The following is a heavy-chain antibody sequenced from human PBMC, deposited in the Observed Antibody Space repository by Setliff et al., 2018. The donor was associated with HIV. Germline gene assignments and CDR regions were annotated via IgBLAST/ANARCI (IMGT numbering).Heavy chain of an antibody. V-gene: IGHV3-23*01. CDR1: GFTFSSYA. CDR3: AKDRTYMAFDI. J-gene: IGHJ3*02. D-gene: IGHD1-20*01. CDR2: ITNSGVST. Sequence: PGGSLRLSCAASGFTFSSYAMSWVRQAPGKGLEWVSAITNSGVSTYYAVSVKGRFTISRDNSKNTLHLQMNSLRAEDTAVYYCAKDRTYMAFDIWGQGTMVTVSS.